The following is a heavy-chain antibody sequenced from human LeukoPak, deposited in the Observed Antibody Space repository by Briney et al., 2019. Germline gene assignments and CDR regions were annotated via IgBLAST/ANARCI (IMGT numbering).Heavy chain of an antibody. J-gene: IGHJ6*03. CDR3: ARAEWLTEYYYYMDV. D-gene: IGHD3-3*01. V-gene: IGHV1-2*02. CDR1: GYTFTSYD. Sequence: PLASVKVSCKASGYTFTSYDINWVRQAPGQGLEWMGWINPNSGGTNYAQKFQGRVTMTRDTSISTAYMELSRLRSDDTAVYYCARAEWLTEYYYYMDVWGKGTTVTVSS. CDR2: INPNSGGT.